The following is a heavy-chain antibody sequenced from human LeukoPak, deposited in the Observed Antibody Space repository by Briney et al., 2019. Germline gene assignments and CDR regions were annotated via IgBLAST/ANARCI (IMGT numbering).Heavy chain of an antibody. CDR3: AKKGGHYYYYMDV. J-gene: IGHJ6*03. CDR1: GFTFGSYG. V-gene: IGHV3-30*02. D-gene: IGHD3-16*01. CDR2: IRYDGSNK. Sequence: GGSLRLSCAASGFTFGSYGMHWVRQAPGKGLEWVAFIRYDGSNKYYADSVKGRFTISRDNSKNTLYLQMNSLRAEDTAVYYCAKKGGHYYYYMDVWGKGTTVTISS.